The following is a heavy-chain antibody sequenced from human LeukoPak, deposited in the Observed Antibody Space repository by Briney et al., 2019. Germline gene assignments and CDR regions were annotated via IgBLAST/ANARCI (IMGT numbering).Heavy chain of an antibody. D-gene: IGHD4-17*01. CDR3: ASSLDYGSLYYYYGMDV. V-gene: IGHV4-34*09. CDR1: GFTFSDYY. CDR2: IYYSGST. J-gene: IGHJ6*02. Sequence: LRLSCAASGFTFSDYYMSWIRQPPGKGLDWIGRIYYSGSTYYNPSLKSRVTISVDTSKNQFSLKLSSVTAADTAVYYCASSLDYGSLYYYYGMDVWGQGTTVTVSS.